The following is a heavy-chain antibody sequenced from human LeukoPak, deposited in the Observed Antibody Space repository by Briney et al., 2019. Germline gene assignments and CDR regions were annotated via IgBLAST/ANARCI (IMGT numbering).Heavy chain of an antibody. Sequence: GGSLRLSCAASGFTFSDYNMNWVRQAPGKGLEWVSYITDGGGTIHHADSVKGRFTISRDNAKKTLYLQMNSLRAEDTAVYYCARSIGLTGGGVDVWGQGTTVTVSS. D-gene: IGHD3-9*01. J-gene: IGHJ6*02. V-gene: IGHV3-11*01. CDR3: ARSIGLTGGGVDV. CDR2: ITDGGGTI. CDR1: GFTFSDYN.